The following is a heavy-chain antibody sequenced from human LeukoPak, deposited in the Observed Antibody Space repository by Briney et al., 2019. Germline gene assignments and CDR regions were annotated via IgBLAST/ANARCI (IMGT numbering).Heavy chain of an antibody. CDR3: ARAPSSYESGNGYPNQGWLDP. J-gene: IGHJ5*02. Sequence: PSETLSLTCKVSGYPIGLDYYWVWIRQAPGRGLQWIGGFHRGRIQYNSALKSRVTISIDSSKNQFSLRMWPVTAADTAFYFCARAPSSYESGNGYPNQGWLDPWGQGALVTVSS. V-gene: IGHV4-38-2*02. CDR1: GYPIGLDYY. D-gene: IGHD5-24*01. CDR2: FHRGRI.